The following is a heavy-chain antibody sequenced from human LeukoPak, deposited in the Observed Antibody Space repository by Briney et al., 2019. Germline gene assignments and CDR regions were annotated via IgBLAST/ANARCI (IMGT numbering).Heavy chain of an antibody. V-gene: IGHV3-23*01. Sequence: GGSLRLSCAASGFTFNNYAMSWVRQAPGKGLEWVSSISGSDDNTYYADSVKGRFTISRDISRNTLYLQMNSLRADDTAVYYCANDFDHWGQGTLVTVSS. J-gene: IGHJ4*02. CDR3: ANDFDH. CDR2: ISGSDDNT. CDR1: GFTFNNYA.